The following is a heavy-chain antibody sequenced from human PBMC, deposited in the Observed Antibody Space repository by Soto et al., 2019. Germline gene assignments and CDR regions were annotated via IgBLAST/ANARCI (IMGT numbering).Heavy chain of an antibody. D-gene: IGHD2-2*01. Sequence: NPSETLSLTCTVSGGSISSYYWSWIRQPPGRGLEWIGYIYYSGSTNYNPSLKSRVTISVDTSKNQFSLKLSSVTAADTAVYYCARYCSSTSCINWFDPWGQGTLVTVSS. CDR1: GGSISSYY. J-gene: IGHJ5*02. V-gene: IGHV4-59*01. CDR2: IYYSGST. CDR3: ARYCSSTSCINWFDP.